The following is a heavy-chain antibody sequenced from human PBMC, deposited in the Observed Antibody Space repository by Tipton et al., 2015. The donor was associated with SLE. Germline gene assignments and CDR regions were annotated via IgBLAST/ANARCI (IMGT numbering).Heavy chain of an antibody. D-gene: IGHD1-7*01. Sequence: SLRLSCVVSGGSIANNNWWSWVRQPPGKGLEWIGDIYHSGHTNYNPSLKSRVTMSVDKSKNQFSLNVTSVTAADTAVYYCAKVINDWNYEWGPGTLVTVSS. V-gene: IGHV4-4*02. CDR2: IYHSGHT. CDR1: GGSIANNNW. J-gene: IGHJ1*01. CDR3: AKVINDWNYE.